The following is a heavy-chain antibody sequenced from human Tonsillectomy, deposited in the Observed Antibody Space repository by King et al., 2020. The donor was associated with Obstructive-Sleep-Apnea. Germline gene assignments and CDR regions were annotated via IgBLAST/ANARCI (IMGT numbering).Heavy chain of an antibody. CDR1: GFTFSGYW. CDR2: IKEDGGEK. D-gene: IGHD2-21*01. J-gene: IGHJ6*02. CDR3: APGRWWWGV. Sequence: VQLVESGGGLVQPGGSLRLSCAASGFTFSGYWMAWVRQSPGKGLEWVANIKEDGGEKYYTDSVMGRFTISRDNAKNVLYLQMNSPRGEATAVYYWAPGRWWWGVWGQGTTVTVSS. V-gene: IGHV3-7*01.